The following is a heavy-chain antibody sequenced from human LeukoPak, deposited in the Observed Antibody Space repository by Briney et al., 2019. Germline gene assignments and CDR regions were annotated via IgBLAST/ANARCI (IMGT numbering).Heavy chain of an antibody. CDR3: ARDSAVVTAAGDY. J-gene: IGHJ4*02. V-gene: IGHV1-18*01. Sequence: ASVKVSCKDSGYTFTIYGISWVRQAPGQGLEWMGWISAYNGNTNYAQKLQGRVTMTTDTSTSTAYMELRGLRSDDTAVDYCARDSAVVTAAGDYWGQGTLVTVSS. CDR1: GYTFTIYG. CDR2: ISAYNGNT. D-gene: IGHD4-23*01.